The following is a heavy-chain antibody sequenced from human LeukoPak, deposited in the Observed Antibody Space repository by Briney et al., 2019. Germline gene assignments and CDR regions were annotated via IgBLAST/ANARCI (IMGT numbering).Heavy chain of an antibody. V-gene: IGHV3-15*07. J-gene: IGHJ4*02. CDR1: GFSLSDHY. CDR3: TTTVITADY. D-gene: IGHD3-22*01. CDR2: IKSKTDGGTT. Sequence: GGSLRLSCAASGFSLSDHYMDWVRQAPGKGLEWVGRIKSKTDGGTTDYAAPVKGRFTISRDDSKNTLYLQMNSLKTEDTAVYYCTTTVITADYWGQGTLVTVSS.